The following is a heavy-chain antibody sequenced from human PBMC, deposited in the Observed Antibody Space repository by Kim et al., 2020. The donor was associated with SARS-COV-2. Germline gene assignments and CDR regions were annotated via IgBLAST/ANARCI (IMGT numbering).Heavy chain of an antibody. J-gene: IGHJ6*02. Sequence: GGSLRLSCAASGFTFSGPAMHWVRQASGKGLEWVGRIRSKANGYATAYAASVKGRFTISRDDSKNTAYLQMNSLKTEDTAVYNCTRRAHGGGSYLMDVWGQGTTVTVSS. D-gene: IGHD1-26*01. CDR3: TRRAHGGGSYLMDV. V-gene: IGHV3-73*01. CDR2: IRSKANGYAT. CDR1: GFTFSGPA.